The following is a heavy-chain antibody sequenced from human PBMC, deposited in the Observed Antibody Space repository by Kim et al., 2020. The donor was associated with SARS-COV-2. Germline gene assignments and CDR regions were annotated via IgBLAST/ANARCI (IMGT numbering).Heavy chain of an antibody. CDR1: GGSVSSGSYY. J-gene: IGHJ6*02. CDR2: IYYSGST. Sequence: SETLSLTCTVSGGSVSSGSYYWSWIRQPPGKGLEWIGYIYYSGSTNYNPSLKSRVTISVDTSKNQFSLKLSSVTAADTAVYYCARGYYDYVWGGTLGGMDVWGQGTTVTVSS. D-gene: IGHD3-16*01. CDR3: ARGYYDYVWGGTLGGMDV. V-gene: IGHV4-61*01.